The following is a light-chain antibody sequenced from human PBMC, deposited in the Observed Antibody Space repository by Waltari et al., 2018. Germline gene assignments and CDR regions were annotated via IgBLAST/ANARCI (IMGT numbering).Light chain of an antibody. CDR2: DVN. Sequence: QSALTQPASVSGSPGQSITIPSTGTSSNVGGYTLVSWYQQHPGKAPQLIIYDVNKRPSGISHRFSGSKSGNTASLTISGLQADDESDYYCCSYAGDSTLIFGGGTKLTVL. V-gene: IGLV2-23*02. CDR3: CSYAGDSTLI. J-gene: IGLJ2*01. CDR1: SSNVGGYTL.